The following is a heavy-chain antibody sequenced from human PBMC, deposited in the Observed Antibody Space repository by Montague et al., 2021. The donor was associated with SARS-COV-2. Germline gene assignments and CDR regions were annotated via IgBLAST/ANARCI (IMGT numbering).Heavy chain of an antibody. D-gene: IGHD3-9*01. J-gene: IGHJ6*02. CDR2: IYYTGSS. V-gene: IGHV4-61*01. CDR1: GGSVSSGRFY. CDR3: ASLRGSAEILTAFQGVSYFYGMDV. Sequence: SETLSLTCTVSGGSVSSGRFYWSWIRQPPGKGLELIGYIYYTGSSNYNPSLKSRVTISVDTSKNQFSLKLSSVTAADTAVYYCASLRGSAEILTAFQGVSYFYGMDVWGQGTTVTVSS.